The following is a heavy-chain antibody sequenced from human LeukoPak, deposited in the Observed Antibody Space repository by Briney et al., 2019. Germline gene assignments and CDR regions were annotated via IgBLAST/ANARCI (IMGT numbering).Heavy chain of an antibody. D-gene: IGHD1-26*01. Sequence: PGGSLRLSCAASGFTFSSYSMNWVRQAPGKGLEWVSSISSSSSYIYYADSVKGRFTISRDNAKNSLYLQMNSLRAEDTAVYYCARSPPSGSHGEADYWGQGTLVTVSS. V-gene: IGHV3-21*01. CDR2: ISSSSSYI. CDR1: GFTFSSYS. CDR3: ARSPPSGSHGEADY. J-gene: IGHJ4*02.